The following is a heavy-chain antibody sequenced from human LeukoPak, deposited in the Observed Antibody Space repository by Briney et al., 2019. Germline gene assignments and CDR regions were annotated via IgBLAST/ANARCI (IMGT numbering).Heavy chain of an antibody. CDR3: TTLTRFQAP. V-gene: IGHV3-21*03. Sequence: GGSLRLSCAASGFTLSSYSMNWVRQAPGKGLEWVSSISSSSSYRYYADSVKGRFTISRDNSKNTLFLQMNSLKTEDTAVYYCTTLTRFQAPWGQGTLVTVSS. CDR1: GFTLSSYS. D-gene: IGHD1-14*01. J-gene: IGHJ5*02. CDR2: ISSSSSYR.